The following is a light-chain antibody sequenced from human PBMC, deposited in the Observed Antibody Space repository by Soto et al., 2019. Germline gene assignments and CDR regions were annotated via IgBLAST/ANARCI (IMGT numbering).Light chain of an antibody. CDR3: QQSYNTPSWT. CDR1: QNIDKY. Sequence: DIQMTQSPSSLSASAGDRVTIACRASQNIDKYIHWYQQKPGKAPKLLIYDASTLQSGVPARFSGSGSGADFTLTISSLQPEDFATYYCQQSYNTPSWTFGQGTKVEIK. J-gene: IGKJ1*01. V-gene: IGKV1-39*01. CDR2: DAS.